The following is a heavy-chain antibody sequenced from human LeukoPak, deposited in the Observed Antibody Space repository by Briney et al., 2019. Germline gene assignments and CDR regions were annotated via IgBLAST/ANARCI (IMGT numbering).Heavy chain of an antibody. CDR3: AKDRHYYGSGSPPNFDC. Sequence: GGSLRLSCAASGFTFSNYDVHWVRQAPGKGLEWVAFIRYDGSNKYYADSVKGRFTISRDNSKNTLYLQMNSLRAEDTAVYYCAKDRHYYGSGSPPNFDCWGQGTLVTVSS. V-gene: IGHV3-30*02. D-gene: IGHD3-10*01. CDR2: IRYDGSNK. J-gene: IGHJ4*02. CDR1: GFTFSNYD.